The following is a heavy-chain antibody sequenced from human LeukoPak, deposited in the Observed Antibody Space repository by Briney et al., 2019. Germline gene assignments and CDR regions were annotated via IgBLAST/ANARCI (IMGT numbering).Heavy chain of an antibody. J-gene: IGHJ5*02. CDR3: ATVYYYDSGDWFDP. V-gene: IGHV1-69*06. CDR2: IIPIFGTA. CDR1: GGTFSSYA. Sequence: ASVKVSCKASGGTFSSYAISWVRQAPGQGLEWIGGIIPIFGTANYAQKFQGRVTMTEDTSTDTAYMELSSLRSEDTAVYYCATVYYYDSGDWFDPWGQGTLVTVSS. D-gene: IGHD3-22*01.